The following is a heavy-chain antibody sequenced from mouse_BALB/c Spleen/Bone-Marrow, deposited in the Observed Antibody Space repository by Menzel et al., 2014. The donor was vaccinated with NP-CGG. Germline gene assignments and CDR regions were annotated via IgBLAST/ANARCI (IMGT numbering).Heavy chain of an antibody. V-gene: IGHV1-61*01. CDR2: IDPSDSET. CDR3: ARWGAYFDY. CDR1: GYTFXSYW. J-gene: IGHJ2*01. Sequence: VQVVESGAELVRPGTPVKLSCKASGYTFXSYWMNWVKQRPGRGLEWIGRIDPSDSETHYNQKFKDKATLTVDKSSSTAYIQLSSLTSEDSAVYYCARWGAYFDYWGQGTTPTVSS.